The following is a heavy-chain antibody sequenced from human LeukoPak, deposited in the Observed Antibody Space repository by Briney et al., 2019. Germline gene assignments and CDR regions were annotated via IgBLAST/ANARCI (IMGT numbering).Heavy chain of an antibody. CDR2: IIPILGIA. V-gene: IGHV1-69*04. CDR1: GGTFSSYA. D-gene: IGHD1-26*01. J-gene: IGHJ4*02. Sequence: SVKVSCKASGGTFSSYAISWVRQAPGQGLEWMGRIIPILGIANYAQKFQGRVTITADKSTSTAYMELSSLRSEDTAVYYCATGKWELHAFDYWGQGTLVTVSS. CDR3: ATGKWELHAFDY.